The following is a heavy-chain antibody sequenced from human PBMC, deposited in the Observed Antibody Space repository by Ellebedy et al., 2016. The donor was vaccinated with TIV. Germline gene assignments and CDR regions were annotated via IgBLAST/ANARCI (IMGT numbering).Heavy chain of an antibody. D-gene: IGHD3-16*01. CDR3: ARDQGDAGFDP. V-gene: IGHV3-74*01. Sequence: GESLKISCGGPGYTFNAYYMSWPRQVPGQGPVWLARLSFDGSTTGYGDSVKGRFTISSDNAKNSLYLQMNGLRVEDKALYYCARDQGDAGFDPWGQGTLVTVSS. CDR1: GYTFNAYY. J-gene: IGHJ5*02. CDR2: LSFDGSTT.